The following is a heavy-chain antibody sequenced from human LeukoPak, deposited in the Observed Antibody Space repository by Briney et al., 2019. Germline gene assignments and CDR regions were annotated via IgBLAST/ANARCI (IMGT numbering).Heavy chain of an antibody. CDR1: GGSFSGYY. CDR3: ARQGYCSSTSCCSLSYNWFDP. Sequence: SETLSLTCAVYGGSFSGYYWSWIRQPPGKGLEWIGEINHSGSTNYNPSLKSRVTISVDTSKNQFSLKLSSVTAADTAVYYCARQGYCSSTSCCSLSYNWFDPWGQGTLVTVSS. D-gene: IGHD2-2*01. J-gene: IGHJ5*02. V-gene: IGHV4-34*01. CDR2: INHSGST.